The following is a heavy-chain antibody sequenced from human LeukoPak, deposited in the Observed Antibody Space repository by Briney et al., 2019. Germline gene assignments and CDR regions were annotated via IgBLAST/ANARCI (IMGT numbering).Heavy chain of an antibody. V-gene: IGHV4-30-2*01. D-gene: IGHD5-18*01. CDR1: GGSISSGGYS. CDR2: IYHSGST. J-gene: IGHJ4*02. Sequence: SETLSLTCDVSGGSISSGGYSWSWTRQPPGKGLEWIGYIYHSGSTYYNPSLKSRVTISVDKSKNQFSLKLSSVTAADTAVYYCARGYGQLWFFDYWGQGTLVTVSS. CDR3: ARGYGQLWFFDY.